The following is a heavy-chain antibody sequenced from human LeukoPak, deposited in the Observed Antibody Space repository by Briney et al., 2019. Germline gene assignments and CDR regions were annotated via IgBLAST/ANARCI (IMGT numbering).Heavy chain of an antibody. V-gene: IGHV1-24*01. CDR2: FDPEDGET. CDR1: GYTLTELS. D-gene: IGHD3-10*01. Sequence: ASVKVPCKVSGYTLTELSMLWVRQAPGKGLEWMGGFDPEDGETIYAQKFQGRVTMTEDTSTDTAYMELSSLRSEDTAVYYCATGIYMVRGVISEGYYDGMDVWGQGTTVTVSS. J-gene: IGHJ6*02. CDR3: ATGIYMVRGVISEGYYDGMDV.